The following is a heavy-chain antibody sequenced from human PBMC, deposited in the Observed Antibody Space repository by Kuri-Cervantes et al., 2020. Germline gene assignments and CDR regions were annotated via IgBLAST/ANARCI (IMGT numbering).Heavy chain of an antibody. Sequence: GGSLRLSCAASGFTFSSYAMSWVRQAPGKGLEWVSYISSSGSTIYYADSVKGRFTISRDNAKNSLYLQMNSLRAEDTAVYYCARRVEWRLGSWLDYWGQGTLVTVSS. V-gene: IGHV3-48*04. CDR2: ISSSGSTI. CDR1: GFTFSSYA. D-gene: IGHD3-3*01. CDR3: ARRVEWRLGSWLDY. J-gene: IGHJ4*02.